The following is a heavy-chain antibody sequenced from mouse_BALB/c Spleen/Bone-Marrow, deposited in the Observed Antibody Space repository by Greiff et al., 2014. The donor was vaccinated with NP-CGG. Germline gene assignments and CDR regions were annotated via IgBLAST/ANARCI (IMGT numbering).Heavy chain of an antibody. Sequence: LQESGPELKKPGASVKISCKASGYSFTGYNMNWVKQSNGKSLEWIGNIDPYYGGTSYNQKFKGKATLTVDKSSSTAYMQLKSLTSEDSAVYYCARRGFITTVVEGYFDYWGQGTTLTVSS. CDR2: IDPYYGGT. CDR3: ARRGFITTVVEGYFDY. D-gene: IGHD1-1*01. V-gene: IGHV1-39*01. J-gene: IGHJ2*01. CDR1: GYSFTGYN.